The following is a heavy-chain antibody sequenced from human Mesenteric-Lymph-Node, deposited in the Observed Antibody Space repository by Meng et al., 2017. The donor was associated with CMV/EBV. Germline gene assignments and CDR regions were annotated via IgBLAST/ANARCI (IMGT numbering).Heavy chain of an antibody. J-gene: IGHJ4*02. CDR2: INHSGVP. CDR3: ARGSDIPVNNY. CDR1: GGSFSGYY. D-gene: IGHD2-15*01. Sequence: VQLQQWGAGLLKTSGTLFLTCAVYGGSFSGYYWSWIRQPPGKGLEWIGEINHSGVPNYNPSLKSRVTISLDRSKNQFSLKLSSVTAEDTAVYYCARGSDIPVNNYWGQGTLVTVSS. V-gene: IGHV4-34*01.